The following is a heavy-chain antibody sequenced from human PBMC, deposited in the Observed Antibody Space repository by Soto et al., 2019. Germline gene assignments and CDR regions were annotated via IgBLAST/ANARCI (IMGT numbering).Heavy chain of an antibody. CDR2: SYYSGST. D-gene: IGHD3-3*01. Sequence: QVQLQESGPGLVKPSQTLSLTCTVSGGSISTGGYYWSWIRQHPGKGLEWIGYSYYSGSTYYNPSLKSRVTISVDTSKNQFSLKLSSVTAADTAVDYCARWRPGGMDVWGQGTTVTVSS. J-gene: IGHJ6*02. CDR1: GGSISTGGYY. V-gene: IGHV4-31*03. CDR3: ARWRPGGMDV.